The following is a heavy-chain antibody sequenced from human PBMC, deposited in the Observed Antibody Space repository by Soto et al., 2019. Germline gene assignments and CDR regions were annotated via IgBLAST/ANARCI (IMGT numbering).Heavy chain of an antibody. CDR2: INQSGST. CDR1: GLAFSGYH. J-gene: IGHJ6*02. Sequence: XDTLSLTCCVYGLAFSGYHWSWIRQAPGKGLDWIGEINQSGSTNYSPSLKSRVTMSVDTSKKQFSLKLNSVTAADTALYYCATRDSYYGMDLRGQGPTVTVSS. V-gene: IGHV4-34*01. CDR3: ATRDSYYGMDL.